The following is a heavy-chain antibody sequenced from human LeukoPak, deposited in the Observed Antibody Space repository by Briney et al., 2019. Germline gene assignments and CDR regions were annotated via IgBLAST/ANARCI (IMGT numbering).Heavy chain of an antibody. CDR1: GFTFSNYA. CDR2: ISGSGGST. D-gene: IGHD2-2*01. V-gene: IGHV3-23*01. J-gene: IGHJ4*02. Sequence: GGSLRLSCAASGFTFSNYAMSWVRQAPGKGLEWVSTISGSGGSTYYADSVKGRFTISRDNSKNTLYLQTNSLRAEDTAVYFCAKDRGQLLSNYYFDYWGQGTLVTVSS. CDR3: AKDRGQLLSNYYFDY.